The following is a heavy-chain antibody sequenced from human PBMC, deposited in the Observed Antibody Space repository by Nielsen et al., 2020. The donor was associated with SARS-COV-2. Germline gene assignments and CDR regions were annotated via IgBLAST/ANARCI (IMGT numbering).Heavy chain of an antibody. J-gene: IGHJ5*02. CDR1: GYTLTSYD. CDR2: MNPNSGNT. Sequence: ASVKVSCKASGYTLTSYDINWVRQATGQGLEWMGWMNPNSGNTGYAQKFQGRVTMTRNTSISTAYMELSSLRSEDTAVYYCARGFRRSGWFLNWFVPWGQGTLVTVSS. D-gene: IGHD6-19*01. V-gene: IGHV1-8*01. CDR3: ARGFRRSGWFLNWFVP.